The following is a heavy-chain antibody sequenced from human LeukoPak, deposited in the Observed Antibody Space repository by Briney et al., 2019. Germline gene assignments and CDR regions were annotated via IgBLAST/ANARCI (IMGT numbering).Heavy chain of an antibody. CDR3: AREEGDISIFGVVITNWFDP. D-gene: IGHD3-3*01. V-gene: IGHV4-34*01. CDR1: GGSFSGYY. J-gene: IGHJ5*02. CDR2: INHSGST. Sequence: SETLSLTCAVYGGSFSGYYWSWIRQPPGKGLEWIGEINHSGSTNYNPSLKSRVTISVDTSKNQFSLRLSSVTAADTAVYYCAREEGDISIFGVVITNWFDPWGQGTLVTVSS.